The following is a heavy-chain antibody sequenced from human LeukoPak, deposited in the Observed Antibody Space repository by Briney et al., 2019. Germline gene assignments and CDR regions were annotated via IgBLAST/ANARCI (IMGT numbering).Heavy chain of an antibody. Sequence: GGSLRLSCAASGFTFSSYSMNWVRQAPGKGLEWVSSISSSSSYIYYADSVKGRFTISRDNAKNSLYLQMNSPRAEDTAVYYCARDKASDIVVVVADTPYYYYYGMDVWGQGTTVTVSS. CDR2: ISSSSSYI. CDR1: GFTFSSYS. V-gene: IGHV3-21*01. CDR3: ARDKASDIVVVVADTPYYYYYGMDV. J-gene: IGHJ6*02. D-gene: IGHD2-15*01.